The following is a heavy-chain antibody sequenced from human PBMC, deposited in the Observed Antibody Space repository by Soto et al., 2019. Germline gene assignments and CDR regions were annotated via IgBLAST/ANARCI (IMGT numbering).Heavy chain of an antibody. CDR2: ISGSGGST. CDR1: GFTFSSYA. V-gene: IGHV3-23*01. D-gene: IGHD1-26*01. J-gene: IGHJ4*02. CDR3: AKWRGGWELPPLGGTFDY. Sequence: EVQLLESGGGLVQPGGSLRLSCAASGFTFSSYAMSWVRQAPGKGLEWVSAISGSGGSTYYADSVKGRFTISRDNSKNTLYLQMNSLRAEDTAVYYCAKWRGGWELPPLGGTFDYWGQGTLVTVSS.